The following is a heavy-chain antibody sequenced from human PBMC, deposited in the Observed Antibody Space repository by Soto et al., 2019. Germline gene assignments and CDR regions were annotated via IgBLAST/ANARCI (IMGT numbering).Heavy chain of an antibody. CDR3: ASYYYDSSGYYSAYFDY. J-gene: IGHJ4*02. CDR1: GVSISRGGYY. V-gene: IGHV4-31*03. D-gene: IGHD3-22*01. CDR2: IYYSGST. Sequence: QVQLQESGPGLVKPSQTLSLTGTVSGVSISRGGYYWSWIRQHPGKGLEWIGYIYYSGSTYSNPSLKSRVTISVDTSKNQFSLKLSSVTAADTAVYYCASYYYDSSGYYSAYFDYWGQGTLVTVSS.